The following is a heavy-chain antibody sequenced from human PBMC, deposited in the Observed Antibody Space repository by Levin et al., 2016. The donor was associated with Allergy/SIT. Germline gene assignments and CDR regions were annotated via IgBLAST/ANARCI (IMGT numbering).Heavy chain of an antibody. J-gene: IGHJ4*02. D-gene: IGHD6-19*01. CDR2: IKEDGSEK. CDR3: ATTYDSGWTEY. V-gene: IGHV3-7*03. CDR1: GLRLSNYW. Sequence: GGSLRLSCTASGLRLSNYWMTWVRQAPGKGLEWVANIKEDGSEKYYVDSVKGRVTISRDNAKNSVYLQMNSLRAEDTALYYCATTYDSGWTEYWGQGTLVTVSS.